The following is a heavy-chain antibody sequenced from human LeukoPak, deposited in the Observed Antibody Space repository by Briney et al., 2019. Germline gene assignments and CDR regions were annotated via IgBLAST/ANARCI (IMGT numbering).Heavy chain of an antibody. D-gene: IGHD1-26*01. V-gene: IGHV4-39*01. Sequence: SETLSLTCTVSGGSISSSSYYWGWIRQPPGKGLEWIGSIYYSGSTYYNPSLKSRVTISVDTSKNQFSLKLSSVTAADTAVYYCARRGIVGDLDYWGQGTLVTVSS. CDR1: GGSISSSSYY. CDR2: IYYSGST. J-gene: IGHJ4*02. CDR3: ARRGIVGDLDY.